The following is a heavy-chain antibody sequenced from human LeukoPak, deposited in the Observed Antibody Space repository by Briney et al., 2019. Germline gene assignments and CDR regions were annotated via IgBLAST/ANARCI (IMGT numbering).Heavy chain of an antibody. V-gene: IGHV3-74*01. CDR3: ARSVYSYYANWFDP. D-gene: IGHD4-11*01. CDR1: GFAFSSYW. Sequence: GGSLRLSGAASGFAFSSYWMHWVRQAPGKGLVWVSRINSDGSSTTYADSVQGRFTISRDNAKNTLYLQMNSLRADDTAVYYCARSVYSYYANWFDPWGQGTLVTVSS. J-gene: IGHJ5*02. CDR2: INSDGSST.